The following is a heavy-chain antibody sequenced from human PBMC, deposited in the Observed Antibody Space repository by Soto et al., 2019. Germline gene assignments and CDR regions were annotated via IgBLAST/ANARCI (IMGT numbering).Heavy chain of an antibody. CDR1: GFPFSTSA. J-gene: IGHJ4*02. V-gene: IGHV3-30-3*01. Sequence: QVQLVESGGGWVQPGRSLRLSCAASGFPFSTSAMHWVRQAPGKGLEWVAVISYDGGNKYYADSVKGRFTISRDNSKNTLYLQINSLRAEDTDVYYCARPDYGSGSYHDYWGQGTLVTISS. D-gene: IGHD3-10*01. CDR3: ARPDYGSGSYHDY. CDR2: ISYDGGNK.